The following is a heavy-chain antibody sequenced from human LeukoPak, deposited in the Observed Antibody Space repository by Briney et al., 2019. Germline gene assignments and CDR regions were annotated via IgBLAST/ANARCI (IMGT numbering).Heavy chain of an antibody. J-gene: IGHJ4*02. CDR2: INHSGST. CDR1: GRSFSGYY. V-gene: IGHV4-34*01. CDR3: AANYYDSSGYPR. Sequence: SETLSLTCAVYGRSFSGYYWSWIRQPPGKGLEWIGEINHSGSTNYNPSLKSRVTISVDTSKNQFSLKLSSVTAADTAVYYCAANYYDSSGYPRWGQGTLVTVSS. D-gene: IGHD3-22*01.